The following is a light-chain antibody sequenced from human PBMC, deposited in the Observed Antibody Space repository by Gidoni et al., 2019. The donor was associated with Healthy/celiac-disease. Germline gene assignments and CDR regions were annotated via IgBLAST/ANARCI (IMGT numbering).Light chain of an antibody. J-gene: IGLJ2*01. CDR2: KDS. CDR3: QSADSSDTYVV. Sequence: SYELTQPPSVSGSTGQTARITCSGDALPKQYAYWYQQKPGQAPVLVIYKDSERPSGIPERFSGSSSGTTVTLTISGVQAEDEADYYCQSADSSDTYVVFGGGTKLTVL. V-gene: IGLV3-25*03. CDR1: ALPKQY.